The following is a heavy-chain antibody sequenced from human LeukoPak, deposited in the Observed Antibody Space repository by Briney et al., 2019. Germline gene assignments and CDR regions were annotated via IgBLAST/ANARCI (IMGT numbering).Heavy chain of an antibody. CDR2: ISSSSSTI. Sequence: PGGSLRLSCAASGFTFSSYSMNWVRQAPGKGLEWVSYISSSSSTIYYADSVKGRFTISRDNAKNSLYLQMNSLRAEDTAVYYCARDLYRDGLRIVGVSWDPFDYWGQGTLVTVSS. CDR3: ARDLYRDGLRIVGVSWDPFDY. V-gene: IGHV3-48*04. CDR1: GFTFSSYS. J-gene: IGHJ4*02. D-gene: IGHD3-22*01.